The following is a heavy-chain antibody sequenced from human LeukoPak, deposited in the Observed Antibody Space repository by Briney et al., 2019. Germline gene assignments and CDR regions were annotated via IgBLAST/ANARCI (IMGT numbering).Heavy chain of an antibody. CDR1: GGTFSSYA. Sequence: SVKVSCKASGGTFSSYAISWVRQAPGQGLEWMGGIIPIFGTANYAQKFQGRVTITADESTSTAYMELSSLRSEDTAVYYCARGRPQAGGVAFWSGQYWGQGTLVTVSS. J-gene: IGHJ4*02. CDR3: ARGRPQAGGVAFWSGQY. V-gene: IGHV1-69*01. D-gene: IGHD3-3*01. CDR2: IIPIFGTA.